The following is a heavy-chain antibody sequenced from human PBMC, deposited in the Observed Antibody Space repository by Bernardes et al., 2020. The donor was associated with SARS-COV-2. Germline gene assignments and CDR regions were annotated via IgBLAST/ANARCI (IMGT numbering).Heavy chain of an antibody. J-gene: IGHJ5*02. V-gene: IGHV1-2*04. CDR3: ARGPIVGAMYWFDP. Sequence: ASVKVSCKASGYTFTGYYMHWVRQAPGQGLEWMGWINPNSGGTNYAQKFQGWVTMTRDTSISTAYMELSRLRSDDTAVYYCARGPIVGAMYWFDPWGQGTLVTVSS. CDR2: INPNSGGT. D-gene: IGHD1-26*01. CDR1: GYTFTGYY.